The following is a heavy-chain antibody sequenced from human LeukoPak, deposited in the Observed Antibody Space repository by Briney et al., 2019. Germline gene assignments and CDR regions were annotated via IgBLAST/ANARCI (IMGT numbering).Heavy chain of an antibody. CDR2: INSDGSST. V-gene: IGHV3-74*01. CDR3: ARGVDYYDSSGTIDY. Sequence: QTGGSLRLSCAASGFAFSSYWMHWVRQAPGKGRVWVSRINSDGSSTSYADSVKGRFTISRDNAKNTLYLQMNSLRAEDTAVYYCARGVDYYDSSGTIDYWGQGTLVTVSS. D-gene: IGHD3-22*01. J-gene: IGHJ4*02. CDR1: GFAFSSYW.